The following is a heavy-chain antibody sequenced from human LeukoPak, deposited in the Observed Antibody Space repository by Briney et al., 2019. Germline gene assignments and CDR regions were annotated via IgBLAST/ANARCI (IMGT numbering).Heavy chain of an antibody. CDR2: INSDGSST. D-gene: IGHD3-3*01. CDR3: ARDQVGRDYDFWSGYRPYYGMDV. Sequence: GGSLRLSCAASGFTFSSYWVHWVRQAPGKGLVWVSRINSDGSSTSYADSVKGRFTISRDNAKNTLYLQMNSLRAEDTAVYYCARDQVGRDYDFWSGYRPYYGMDVWGQGTTVTVSS. V-gene: IGHV3-74*01. CDR1: GFTFSSYW. J-gene: IGHJ6*02.